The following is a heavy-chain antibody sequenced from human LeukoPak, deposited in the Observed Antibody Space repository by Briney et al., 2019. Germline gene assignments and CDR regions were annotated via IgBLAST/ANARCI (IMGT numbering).Heavy chain of an antibody. CDR3: AKDIYDSSGQGY. Sequence: GGSLRLSCAASGFTFSSYGMHWVRQAPGKGLEWVAFIRYDGSNKYYADSVKGRFTICRDNSKNTLHLQMNSLRAEDTAVYYCAKDIYDSSGQGYWGQGTLVTVSS. CDR2: IRYDGSNK. V-gene: IGHV3-30*02. CDR1: GFTFSSYG. D-gene: IGHD3-22*01. J-gene: IGHJ4*02.